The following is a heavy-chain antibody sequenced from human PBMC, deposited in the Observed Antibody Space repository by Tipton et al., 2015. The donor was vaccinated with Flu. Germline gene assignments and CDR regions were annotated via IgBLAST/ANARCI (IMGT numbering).Heavy chain of an antibody. CDR1: GGSFSGYY. Sequence: TLSLTCAVYGGSFSGYYWSWIRQPPGKGLEWIGEINHSGSTNYNPSLKSRVTISVDTSKNQFSLKLSSVTAADTAVYYCARGKPSFIVVVPAAIFYYWGQGPLVPVSS. CDR2: INHSGST. J-gene: IGHJ4*02. D-gene: IGHD2-2*01. CDR3: ARGKPSFIVVVPAAIFYY. V-gene: IGHV4-34*01.